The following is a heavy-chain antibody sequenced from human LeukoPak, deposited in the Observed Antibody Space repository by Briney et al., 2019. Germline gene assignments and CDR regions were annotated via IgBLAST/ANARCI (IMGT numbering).Heavy chain of an antibody. CDR2: ISYDGNNK. J-gene: IGHJ3*02. D-gene: IGHD3-22*01. CDR1: GFSFSNYG. Sequence: PGRSLRLSCAASGFSFSNYGIHWVRQAPGKGLEWVAVISYDGNNKYYADSVKVRFTISRDNSKNTLYLQMNSLRVEDPAVYYWAKDRGGAYYESSVDIWGQGTMVTVSS. CDR3: AKDRGGAYYESSVDI. V-gene: IGHV3-30*18.